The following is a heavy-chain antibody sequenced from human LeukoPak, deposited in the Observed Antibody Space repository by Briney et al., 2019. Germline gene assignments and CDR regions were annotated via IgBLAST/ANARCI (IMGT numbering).Heavy chain of an antibody. CDR3: ARDWWFDP. CDR2: ISAYNGNT. V-gene: IGHV1-18*01. Sequence: ASVKVSCKASVYTFTSYGISWVRQAPGQGLEWMGWISAYNGNTNYEQKLQGGGTMTTDTSTSKDYMELRSLRSDDTAVYYCARDWWFDPWGQGTLVTVSS. CDR1: VYTFTSYG. J-gene: IGHJ5*02.